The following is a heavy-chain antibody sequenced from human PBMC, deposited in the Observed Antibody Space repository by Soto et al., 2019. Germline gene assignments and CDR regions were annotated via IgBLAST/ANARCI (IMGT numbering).Heavy chain of an antibody. V-gene: IGHV1-46*01. Sequence: VQLVQSGAEVKKPGASVKVSCKTSGYSFSNYSMHWVRQVPGQGLEWMGKINPNGGSTRLALKCKDAVTLTRATSTNTVYMELRSLTYEDTDVYYCARAGVRLWPWYYGDYWGQGTLVTVSS. J-gene: IGHJ4*02. CDR3: ARAGVRLWPWYYGDY. CDR1: GYSFSNYS. D-gene: IGHD2-8*01. CDR2: INPNGGST.